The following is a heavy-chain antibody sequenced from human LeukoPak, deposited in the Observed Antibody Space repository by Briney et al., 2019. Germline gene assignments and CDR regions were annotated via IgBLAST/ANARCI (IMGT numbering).Heavy chain of an antibody. J-gene: IGHJ4*02. Sequence: SVKVSCKASGGTFSSYAISWVRQAPGQGLEWMGGIIPIFGTANYAQKFQGRVTIAADESTSTAFMELSSLRSEDTAVYYCARGDDGGYVSRLDYWGQGTLVTVSS. CDR2: IIPIFGTA. D-gene: IGHD5-12*01. V-gene: IGHV1-69*01. CDR1: GGTFSSYA. CDR3: ARGDDGGYVSRLDY.